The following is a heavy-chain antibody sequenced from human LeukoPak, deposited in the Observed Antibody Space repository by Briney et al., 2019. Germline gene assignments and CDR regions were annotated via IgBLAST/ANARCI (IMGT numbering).Heavy chain of an antibody. CDR2: ISAYNGNT. Sequence: GASVKVSCKASGYTFTSYDINWVRQATVQGLEWMGWISAYNGNTNYAQKLQGRVTMTTDTSTSTAHMELRSLRSDDTAVYYCARDVLNYDILTGYSRDAFDIWGQGTMVTVSS. J-gene: IGHJ3*02. CDR1: GYTFTSYD. D-gene: IGHD3-9*01. V-gene: IGHV1-18*01. CDR3: ARDVLNYDILTGYSRDAFDI.